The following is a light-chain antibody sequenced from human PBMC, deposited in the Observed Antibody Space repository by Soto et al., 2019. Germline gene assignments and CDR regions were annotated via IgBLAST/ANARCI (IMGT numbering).Light chain of an antibody. J-gene: IGKJ4*01. CDR2: AAS. CDR1: QGIRKD. V-gene: IGKV1-6*01. Sequence: AIQMTQSPSSLPPSVGDRVPITGRPIQGIRKDLGWYQQKPGKAPKLPIYAASTLQGGVPSRFSGSGSGTDFTLTIGSLQPEDFATYYCLHDYDYPLTFGGGTKVDIK. CDR3: LHDYDYPLT.